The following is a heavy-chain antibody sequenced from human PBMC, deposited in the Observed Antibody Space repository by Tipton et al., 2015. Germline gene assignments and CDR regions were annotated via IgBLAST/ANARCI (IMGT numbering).Heavy chain of an antibody. Sequence: SLRLSCAASGFKFDDYAMHWVRQPPGKGLEWVAVIWHDGSNKYYADSVKGRFTISRDNSKYTLYLQMNSLRAEDTALYYCARDPSHYFYDSSGYPDYWGQGTLVTVSS. D-gene: IGHD3-22*01. CDR1: GFKFDDYA. V-gene: IGHV3-33*08. CDR3: ARDPSHYFYDSSGYPDY. J-gene: IGHJ4*02. CDR2: IWHDGSNK.